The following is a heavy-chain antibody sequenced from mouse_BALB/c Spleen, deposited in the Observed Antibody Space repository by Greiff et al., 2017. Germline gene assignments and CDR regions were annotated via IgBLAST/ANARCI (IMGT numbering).Heavy chain of an antibody. D-gene: IGHD1-1*01. CDR3: ARGHGSSYDYAMDY. J-gene: IGHJ4*01. V-gene: IGHV1-14*01. CDR1: GYTFTSYV. CDR2: INPYNDGT. Sequence: EVQLQQSGPELVKPGASVKMSCKASGYTFTSYVMHWVKQKPGQGLEWIGYINPYNDGTKYNEKFKGKATLTSDKSSSTAYMELSSLTSEDSAVYYCARGHGSSYDYAMDYWGQGTSVTVSS.